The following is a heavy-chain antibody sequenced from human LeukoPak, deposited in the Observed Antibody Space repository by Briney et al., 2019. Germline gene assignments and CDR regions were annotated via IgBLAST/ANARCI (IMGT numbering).Heavy chain of an antibody. V-gene: IGHV4-4*08. CDR2: IYNAGSS. J-gene: IGHJ2*01. CDR3: ARLGKLILVQGLFWYFDL. D-gene: IGHD3-10*01. Sequence: PSETLSLTCTVSGGSDTSDSWNWIRQTPGKGVEWIGYIYNAGSSNYNPALKNRVTMSLDKSKSQLSLKLTAVTAADTAGYYCARLGKLILVQGLFWYFDLWGRGTLVTVSS. CDR1: GGSDTSDS.